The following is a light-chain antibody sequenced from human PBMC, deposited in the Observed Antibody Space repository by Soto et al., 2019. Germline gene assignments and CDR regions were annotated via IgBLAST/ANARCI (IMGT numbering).Light chain of an antibody. CDR1: QSVSSTV. J-gene: IGKJ1*01. Sequence: EIVLTQSPGSLSLSPGERATLSCRASQSVSSTVVAWYQHRPGQAPRLLLYGASSRATGIPERFSGRGSGTDFTLTISRLEPEGFAVYYCQQFDSSVTFGQGTKVEIK. V-gene: IGKV3-20*01. CDR2: GAS. CDR3: QQFDSSVT.